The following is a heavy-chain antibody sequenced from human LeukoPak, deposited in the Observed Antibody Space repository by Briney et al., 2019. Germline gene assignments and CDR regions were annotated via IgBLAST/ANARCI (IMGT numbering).Heavy chain of an antibody. CDR1: GFTFSTNS. Sequence: GGSLRLSCSASGFTFSTNSMHWVRQAPGKGLEFVSAITSNGGSTYYADSVRGRFTISRDNSKNTLYLQMSSLRAEDTAVYYCVTVGMTSIWSYLRFDPRGQGTLVSVSS. J-gene: IGHJ5*02. CDR2: ITSNGGST. V-gene: IGHV3-64D*08. CDR3: VTVGMTSIWSYLRFDP. D-gene: IGHD1-26*01.